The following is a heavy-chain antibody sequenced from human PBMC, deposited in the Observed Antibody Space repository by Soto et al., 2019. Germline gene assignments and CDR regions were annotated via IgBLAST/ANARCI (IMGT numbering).Heavy chain of an antibody. Sequence: GGSLRLSCAASGFTFSSYAMHWVRQAPGKGLEWVAVISYDGSNKYYADSVKGRFTISRDNSKNTLYLQMNSLRAEDTAVYYCARDWAPGYSSGWHDPWGQGTLVTVSS. J-gene: IGHJ5*02. CDR2: ISYDGSNK. D-gene: IGHD6-19*01. CDR1: GFTFSSYA. V-gene: IGHV3-30-3*01. CDR3: ARDWAPGYSSGWHDP.